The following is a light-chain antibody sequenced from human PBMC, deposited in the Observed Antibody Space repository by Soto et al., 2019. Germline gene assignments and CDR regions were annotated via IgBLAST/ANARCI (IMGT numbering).Light chain of an antibody. J-gene: IGLJ1*01. Sequence: QSALTQPPSASGSPGQSVTISCTGTSSDVGGYNYVSWYQQHPGKVPKLMVYEVNKRPSGVPDRFSGSKSGNTASLTVSGHQAEDEADYYCTSYAGGNNVFGTGTKVTV. CDR2: EVN. CDR1: SSDVGGYNY. V-gene: IGLV2-8*01. CDR3: TSYAGGNNV.